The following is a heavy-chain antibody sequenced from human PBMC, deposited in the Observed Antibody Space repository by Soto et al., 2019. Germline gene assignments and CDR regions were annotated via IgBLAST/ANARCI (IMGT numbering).Heavy chain of an antibody. CDR3: AHIVVAGLGYYFDY. CDR1: GFSLSSTRMA. V-gene: IGHV2-5*02. CDR2: IYWDDDK. J-gene: IGHJ4*02. Sequence: QITLKXSGPTLVKPTQTLTLTCTFSGFSLSSTRMAVGWIRQPPGKALEWLALIYWDDDKRYSPFLKSRLTITKDTSKNQVVLTMSNMDPVDTARYYCAHIVVAGLGYYFDYWGQGTLVTVSS. D-gene: IGHD6-19*01.